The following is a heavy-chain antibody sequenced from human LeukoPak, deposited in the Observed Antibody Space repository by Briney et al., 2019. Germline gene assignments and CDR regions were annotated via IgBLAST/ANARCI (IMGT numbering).Heavy chain of an antibody. CDR1: GGSISSSSYY. Sequence: SETLSLTCTVSGGSISSSSYYWGWIRQPPGKGLEWIGEIYYSGSTNYNSSLKSRVTISIDRSKNQFSVNLTSVTAADTAVYYCARARPYSRLTSWFDPWGQGTLVTVSS. V-gene: IGHV4-39*07. J-gene: IGHJ5*02. D-gene: IGHD6-13*01. CDR2: IYYSGST. CDR3: ARARPYSRLTSWFDP.